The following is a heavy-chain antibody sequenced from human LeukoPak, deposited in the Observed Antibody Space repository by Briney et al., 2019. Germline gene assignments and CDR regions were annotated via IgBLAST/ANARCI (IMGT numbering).Heavy chain of an antibody. CDR2: INHSGSI. Sequence: SETLSLTCAVYGGSFSGYYWSWIRQPPGKGLEWIGEINHSGSINYNPSLKSRVTISVDTSKNQFSLKLSSVTAADTAVYYCFPGYYGSGSGYYYYGMDVWGQGTTVTVSS. CDR1: GGSFSGYY. J-gene: IGHJ6*02. D-gene: IGHD3-10*01. V-gene: IGHV4-34*01. CDR3: FPGYYGSGSGYYYYGMDV.